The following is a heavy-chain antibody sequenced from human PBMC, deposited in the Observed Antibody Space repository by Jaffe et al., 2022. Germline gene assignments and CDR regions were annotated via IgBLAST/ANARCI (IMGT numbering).Heavy chain of an antibody. CDR3: ARGDIQLWFLSGYGGDIDY. V-gene: IGHV3-74*01. CDR1: GFTFSSYW. J-gene: IGHJ4*02. CDR2: INSDGSST. Sequence: EVQLVESGGGLVQPGGSLRLSCAASGFTFSSYWMHWVRQAPGKGLVWVSRINSDGSSTSYADSVKGRFTISRDNAKNTLYLQMNSLRAEDTAVYYCARGDIQLWFLSGYGGDIDYWGQGTLVTVSS. D-gene: IGHD5-18*01.